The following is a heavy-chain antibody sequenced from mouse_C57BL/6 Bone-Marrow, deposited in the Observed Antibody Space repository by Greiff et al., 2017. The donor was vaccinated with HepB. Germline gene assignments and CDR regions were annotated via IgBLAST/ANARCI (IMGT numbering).Heavy chain of an antibody. V-gene: IGHV1-81*01. Sequence: VQLQESGAELARPGASVKLSCKASGYTFTSYGISWVKQRTGQGLEWIGEIYPRSGNTYYNEKFKGKATLTADKSSSTAYMELRSLTSEDSAVYFCARSLPFCYYAMDYWGQGTSVTVSS. CDR2: IYPRSGNT. CDR1: GYTFTSYG. D-gene: IGHD6-1*01. J-gene: IGHJ4*01. CDR3: ARSLPFCYYAMDY.